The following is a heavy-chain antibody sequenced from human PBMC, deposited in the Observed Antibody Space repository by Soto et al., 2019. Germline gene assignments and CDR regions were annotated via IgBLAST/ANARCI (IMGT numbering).Heavy chain of an antibody. CDR2: IKEDGSEK. J-gene: IGHJ4*02. CDR3: SGGTYT. V-gene: IGHV3-7*04. Sequence: EAQLVESGGGLVQPGGSLRLSCEASGFTFSRFWRSWVRQAPGKGLEWVANIKEDGSEKYYVDSVEGRFTISRDNAKNSLYLQMNSLRAEDTALYYCSGGTYTWGQGTLVTVSS. CDR1: GFTFSRFW. D-gene: IGHD2-2*02.